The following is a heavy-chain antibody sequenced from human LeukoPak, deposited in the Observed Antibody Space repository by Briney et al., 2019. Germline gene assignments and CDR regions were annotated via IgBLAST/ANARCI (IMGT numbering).Heavy chain of an antibody. CDR1: GGSFSGYY. CDR2: IYYSGST. J-gene: IGHJ6*02. Sequence: PSETLSLTCAVYGGSFSGYYWSWIRQHPGKGLEWIGYIYYSGSTNYNPSLKSRVTISVDTSKNQFSLKLSSVTAADTAVYYCARGPVVTFYYYYGMDVWGQGTTVTVSS. D-gene: IGHD4-23*01. V-gene: IGHV4-59*12. CDR3: ARGPVVTFYYYYGMDV.